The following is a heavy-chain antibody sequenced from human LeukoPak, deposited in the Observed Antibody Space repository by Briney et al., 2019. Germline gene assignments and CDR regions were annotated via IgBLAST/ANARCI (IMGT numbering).Heavy chain of an antibody. D-gene: IGHD3-10*01. CDR1: GGSFSGYY. CDR3: ARTIAYYGSGSPAFDY. CDR2: INHSGSA. Sequence: SETLSLTCAVYGGSFSGYYWSWIRQPPGKGLEWIGEINHSGSANYNPSLKSRVTISVDTSKNQFSLKLSSVTAADTAVYYCARTIAYYGSGSPAFDYWGQGTLVTVSS. V-gene: IGHV4-34*01. J-gene: IGHJ4*02.